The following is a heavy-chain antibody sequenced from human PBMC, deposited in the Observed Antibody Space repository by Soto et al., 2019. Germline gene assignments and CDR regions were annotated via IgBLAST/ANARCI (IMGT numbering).Heavy chain of an antibody. CDR3: ARVGGINWFDP. CDR2: IYYSGST. V-gene: IGHV4-30-4*01. D-gene: IGHD1-20*01. CDR1: GGSISSGDYY. J-gene: IGHJ5*02. Sequence: PSETLSLTCTVSGGSISSGDYYWSWIRQPPGKGLEWIGYIYYSGSTYYSPSLKSRVTISVDTSKNQFSLKLSSVTAADTAVYYCARVGGINWFDPWGQGTLVTVSS.